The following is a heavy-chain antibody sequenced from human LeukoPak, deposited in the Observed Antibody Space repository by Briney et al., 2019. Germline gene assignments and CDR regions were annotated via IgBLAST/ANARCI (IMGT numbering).Heavy chain of an antibody. J-gene: IGHJ4*02. CDR1: GFTFSSYS. CDR2: ISIISSYI. CDR3: ARAWGYDILTGYQYYFDY. Sequence: GGSLRLSCAASGFTFSSYSMNWVRQAPGKGLEWVASISIISSYIYYADSVKGRFTISRDNAKNSLYLQMNSRGAEDTAVYYCARAWGYDILTGYQYYFDYWGQGTLVTVSS. V-gene: IGHV3-21*01. D-gene: IGHD3-9*01.